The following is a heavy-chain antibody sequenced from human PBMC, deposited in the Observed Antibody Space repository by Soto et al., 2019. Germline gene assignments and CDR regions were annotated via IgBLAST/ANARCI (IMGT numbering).Heavy chain of an antibody. Sequence: SETLSLTCAVSGGSFRGFYWTWIRQSPGKGLEWLGDINHVGITNYNPSLKSRVSIPVDTSKSQFSLKLRSEDTAVYYCARDQGYVVYWGLGTLVTVSS. CDR3: ARDQGYVVY. CDR1: GGSFRGFY. CDR2: INHVGIT. J-gene: IGHJ4*03. V-gene: IGHV4-34*01.